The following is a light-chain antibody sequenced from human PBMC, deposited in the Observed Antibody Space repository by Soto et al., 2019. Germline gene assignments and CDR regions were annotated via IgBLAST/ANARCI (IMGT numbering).Light chain of an antibody. J-gene: IGLJ2*01. CDR2: SNN. CDR3: AAWDDSLSGAV. Sequence: QSVLTQPPSASGTPGQRVTISCSGSSSNIRSNYVYWYQQVPGTAPKLLMYSNNQRPSGVPDRFSGSKSGTSASLAISGLRSEDEADYYCAAWDDSLSGAVFGGGTKVTVL. CDR1: SSNIRSNY. V-gene: IGLV1-47*02.